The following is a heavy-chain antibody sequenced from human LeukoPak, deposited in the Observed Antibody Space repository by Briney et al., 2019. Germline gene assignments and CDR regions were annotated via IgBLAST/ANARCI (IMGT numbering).Heavy chain of an antibody. CDR3: ARHRSNWGGSGKRNYYYYMDV. D-gene: IGHD3-10*01. Sequence: PSETLSLTCTVSGGSISSGTYYWGWVRQPPGKGLEWIGSIYYSGSTYYNPSLKSRVTISVDTSKNQFSLKLSSVTAADTAVYYCARHRSNWGGSGKRNYYYYMDVWGKGTTVTISS. CDR2: IYYSGST. V-gene: IGHV4-39*01. CDR1: GGSISSGTYY. J-gene: IGHJ6*03.